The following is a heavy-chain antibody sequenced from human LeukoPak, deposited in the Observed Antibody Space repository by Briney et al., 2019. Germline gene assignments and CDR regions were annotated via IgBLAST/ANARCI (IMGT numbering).Heavy chain of an antibody. D-gene: IGHD3-10*01. CDR1: GFTFDDYG. CDR3: ARDYGSGSYYNYMGV. J-gene: IGHJ6*03. Sequence: GGSLRLSCAASGFTFDDYGMSWVRQAPGKGLEWVSGINWNGDSTGYADSVKGRFTISRDNAKNSLYLQMNSLRAEDTALYHCARDYGSGSYYNYMGVWGKGTTVTISS. CDR2: INWNGDST. V-gene: IGHV3-20*01.